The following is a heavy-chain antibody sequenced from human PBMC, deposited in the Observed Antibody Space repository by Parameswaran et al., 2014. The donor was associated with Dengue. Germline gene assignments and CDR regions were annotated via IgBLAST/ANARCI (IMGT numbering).Heavy chain of an antibody. J-gene: IGHJ3*02. V-gene: IGHV3-48*03. D-gene: IGHD3-10*01. CDR2: ISSSGSTI. Sequence: WIRQPQEGLEWVSYISSSGSTIYYADSVKGRFTISRDNAKNSLYLQMNSLRAEDTAVYYCARDIVTMDDAFDIWGQGTMVTVSS. CDR3: ARDIVTMDDAFDI.